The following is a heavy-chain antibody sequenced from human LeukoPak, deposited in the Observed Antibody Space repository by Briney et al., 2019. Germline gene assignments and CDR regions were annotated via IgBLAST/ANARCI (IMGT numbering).Heavy chain of an antibody. V-gene: IGHV1-2*02. CDR3: ARADSGSYYDY. Sequence: ASVTVSCKASGYTFTGYYMHWVRQALGQGLEWMGWINPNSGGTNYAQKFQGRVTMTRDTSISTAYMELSRLRSDDTAVYYCARADSGSYYDYWGQGTLVTVSS. CDR2: INPNSGGT. CDR1: GYTFTGYY. J-gene: IGHJ4*02. D-gene: IGHD1-26*01.